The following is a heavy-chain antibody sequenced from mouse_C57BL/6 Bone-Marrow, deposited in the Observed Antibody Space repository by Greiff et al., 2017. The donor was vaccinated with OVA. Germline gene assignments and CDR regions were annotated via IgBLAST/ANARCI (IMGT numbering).Heavy chain of an antibody. D-gene: IGHD3-1*01. V-gene: IGHV5-17*01. CDR1: GFTFSDYG. J-gene: IGHJ3*01. CDR3: ARARWFAY. CDR2: ISSGSSTI. Sequence: EVKVVESGGGLVKPGGSLKLSCAASGFTFSDYGMHWVRQAPEKGLEWVAYISSGSSTIYYADTVKGRFTISRDNAKNTLFLQMTSLRSEDTAMYYCARARWFAYWGQGTLVTVSA.